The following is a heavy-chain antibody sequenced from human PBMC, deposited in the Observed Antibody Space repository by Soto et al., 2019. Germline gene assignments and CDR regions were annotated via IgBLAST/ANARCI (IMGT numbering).Heavy chain of an antibody. CDR2: IRSKANSYAT. CDR3: RGDSPARGDWYFDL. J-gene: IGHJ2*01. Sequence: GGSLRLSCAASGFTFSGSAMHWVRQASGKGLEWVGRIRSKANSYATAYAASVKGRFTISRDDSKNTAYLQMNSLKTEDTAVYYCRGDSPARGDWYFDLWGRGTLVTVSS. V-gene: IGHV3-73*01. CDR1: GFTFSGSA. D-gene: IGHD2-21*02.